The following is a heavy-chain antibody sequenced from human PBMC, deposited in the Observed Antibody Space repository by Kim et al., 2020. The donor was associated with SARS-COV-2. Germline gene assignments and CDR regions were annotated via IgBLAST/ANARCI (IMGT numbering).Heavy chain of an antibody. Sequence: GGSLRLSCAASGFTFSSYGMHWVRQAPGKGLEWVAVIWYDGSNKYYADSVKGRFTISRDNSKNTLYLQMNSLRAEDTAVYYCARDLDYGSGSYIDYWGQGTLVTVSS. V-gene: IGHV3-33*01. CDR1: GFTFSSYG. D-gene: IGHD3-10*01. CDR2: IWYDGSNK. CDR3: ARDLDYGSGSYIDY. J-gene: IGHJ4*02.